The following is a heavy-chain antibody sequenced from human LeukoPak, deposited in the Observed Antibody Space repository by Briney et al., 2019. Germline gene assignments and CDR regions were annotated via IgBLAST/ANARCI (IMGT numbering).Heavy chain of an antibody. Sequence: PSETLSLTCTVSGGSISSYYWSWIRQPPGKGLEWIGYICYSGSTNYNPSLKSRVTISVDTSKSQFSLKLSSVTAADTAVYYCARDPLTGPVSDAFDIWGQGTMVTVSS. D-gene: IGHD7-27*01. V-gene: IGHV4-59*01. CDR2: ICYSGST. CDR1: GGSISSYY. J-gene: IGHJ3*02. CDR3: ARDPLTGPVSDAFDI.